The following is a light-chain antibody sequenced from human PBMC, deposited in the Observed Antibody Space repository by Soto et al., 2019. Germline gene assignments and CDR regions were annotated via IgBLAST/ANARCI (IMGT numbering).Light chain of an antibody. V-gene: IGKV1-39*01. CDR2: AAS. CDR1: QSLSSY. Sequence: DIQMTQSPSSLSASVGDRVTITWRASQSLSSYLNWYQQKPVKAPKLLIYAASSLQSGVPSRFSGSGSGTDFTLTISSLQPEDFATYYCQQSYSTPYTFGQGTKLEIK. J-gene: IGKJ2*01. CDR3: QQSYSTPYT.